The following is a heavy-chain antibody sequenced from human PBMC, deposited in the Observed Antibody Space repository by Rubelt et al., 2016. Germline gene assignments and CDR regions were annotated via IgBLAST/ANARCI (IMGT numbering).Heavy chain of an antibody. CDR2: INHSGRT. Sequence: QVQLQQWGAGLLKPSETLSLTCAVYGGSFSGYYWSWIRQPPGKGLEWIGEINHSGRTNYNPSLNSRVTLSVDTTKNQFSLNLSSGTAAETAVYYCARGQGITFGGVIVIRWFDPWGQGTLVTVSS. J-gene: IGHJ5*02. CDR3: ARGQGITFGGVIVIRWFDP. D-gene: IGHD3-16*02. CDR1: GGSFSGYY. V-gene: IGHV4-34*01.